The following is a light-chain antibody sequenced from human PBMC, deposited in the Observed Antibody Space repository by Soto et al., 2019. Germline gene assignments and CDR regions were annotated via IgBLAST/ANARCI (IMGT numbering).Light chain of an antibody. V-gene: IGKV1-33*01. CDR1: QDLSNY. J-gene: IGKJ4*01. CDR2: DAS. Sequence: DLPMTQSPSSLSASVGDRVTITCQASQDLSNYLNWYQQKPGKAPKLLIYDASNLETGVPSWFSGSGSGTDFTFTISSLQPEDISTYYCQQYDNLPRLTCGGGTKVEIK. CDR3: QQYDNLPRLT.